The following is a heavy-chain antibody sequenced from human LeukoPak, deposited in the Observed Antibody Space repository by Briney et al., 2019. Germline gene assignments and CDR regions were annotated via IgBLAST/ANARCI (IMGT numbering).Heavy chain of an antibody. V-gene: IGHV1-69*13. Sequence: SVKVSCKASGGTFSSYAISWVRQALGQGLEWMGGIIPIFGTANYAQKFQGRVTITADESTSTAYMELSSLRSEDTAVYYCARVSNQLLKTGVYYFDYWGQGTLVTVSS. CDR1: GGTFSSYA. CDR2: IIPIFGTA. CDR3: ARVSNQLLKTGVYYFDY. J-gene: IGHJ4*02. D-gene: IGHD2-2*01.